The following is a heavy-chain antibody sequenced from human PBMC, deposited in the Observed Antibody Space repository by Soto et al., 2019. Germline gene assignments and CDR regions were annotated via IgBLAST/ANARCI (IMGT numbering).Heavy chain of an antibody. CDR3: ARSYSNTGHYYNGMDV. Sequence: SETLSLTCTVSGGSINRYYWSWIRQSPGKGLEWIGYIYFSGSTSYNPSLKSRVTISLDTSKNQFSLKLSSVTAADTAVFYCARSYSNTGHYYNGMDVWGQGTTVTVSS. J-gene: IGHJ6*02. CDR2: IYFSGST. CDR1: GGSINRYY. D-gene: IGHD6-13*01. V-gene: IGHV4-59*01.